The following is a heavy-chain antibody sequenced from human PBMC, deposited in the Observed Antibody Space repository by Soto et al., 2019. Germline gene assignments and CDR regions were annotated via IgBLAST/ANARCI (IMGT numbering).Heavy chain of an antibody. CDR3: ATTEGRGNSRVTVWYFDL. J-gene: IGHJ2*01. V-gene: IGHV3-30*03. CDR1: GFTFSSYG. D-gene: IGHD2-21*02. Sequence: QVQLVESGGGVVQPGRSLRLSCAASGFTFSSYGMHWVRQAPGKGLEWVAVISYDGSNKYYADSVKGRFTISRDNSKNTLYLQMNSLRAEDTAVYYCATTEGRGNSRVTVWYFDLWGRGTLVTVSS. CDR2: ISYDGSNK.